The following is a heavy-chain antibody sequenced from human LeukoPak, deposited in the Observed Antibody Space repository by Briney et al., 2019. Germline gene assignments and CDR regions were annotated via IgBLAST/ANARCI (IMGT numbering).Heavy chain of an antibody. D-gene: IGHD3-10*01. V-gene: IGHV4-59*12. J-gene: IGHJ4*02. Sequence: NASETLSLTCTVSGGSISSYYWSWIRQPPGKGLEWIGYIYYSGSTNYNPSLKSRVTISVDTSKNQFSLKLSSVTAADTAVYYCARSGEQSGFCDYWGQGTLVTVSS. CDR2: IYYSGST. CDR1: GGSISSYY. CDR3: ARSGEQSGFCDY.